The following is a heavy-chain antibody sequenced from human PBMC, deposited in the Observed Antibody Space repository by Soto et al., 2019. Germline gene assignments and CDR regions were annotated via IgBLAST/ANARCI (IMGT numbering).Heavy chain of an antibody. J-gene: IGHJ4*02. D-gene: IGHD2-2*01. CDR1: GFTFSNAW. CDR3: TTLGYCSATSCYSVLDS. Sequence: EVQLVESGGGLVKPGGSLRLSCAVSGFTFSNAWMTWVRQAPGKGLEWVGRIRSKTDGGTADFAAPVKGRFTISRDDSKNTLYLEMNSLKIEDTAVYHCTTLGYCSATSCYSVLDSWGQGTLVTVSS. CDR2: IRSKTDGGTA. V-gene: IGHV3-15*01.